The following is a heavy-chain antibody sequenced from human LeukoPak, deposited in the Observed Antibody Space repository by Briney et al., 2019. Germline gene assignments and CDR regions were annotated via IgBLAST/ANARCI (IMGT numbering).Heavy chain of an antibody. Sequence: PSETLSLTCTVSGGSISSYYWSWIRQPPGKGLEWIGYIYYSGSTNYNPSLKSRVTISVDTSKNQFSLKLSSVTAADTAVYYCAEEEGGRGIQNWGQGTLVTVSS. D-gene: IGHD3-10*01. CDR2: IYYSGST. CDR1: GGSISSYY. J-gene: IGHJ4*02. V-gene: IGHV4-59*01. CDR3: AEEEGGRGIQN.